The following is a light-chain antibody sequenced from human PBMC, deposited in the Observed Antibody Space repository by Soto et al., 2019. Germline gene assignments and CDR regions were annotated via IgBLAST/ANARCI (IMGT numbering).Light chain of an antibody. CDR3: QQSYSTVRT. CDR2: AAS. J-gene: IGKJ1*01. Sequence: DIQMTQSPSSLSASVGDRITITCRASQSISSYLNWYQQKPGKAPNLLIYAASSLQSGVPSRFSGSGSGTDFTLTISSLQPEDFATYYCQQSYSTVRTFGQGTKVESK. V-gene: IGKV1-39*01. CDR1: QSISSY.